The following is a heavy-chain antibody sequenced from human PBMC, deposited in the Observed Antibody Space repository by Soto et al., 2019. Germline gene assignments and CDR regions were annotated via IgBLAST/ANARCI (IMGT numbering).Heavy chain of an antibody. Sequence: DSVKGWFTISRDNSENTLYLQMNSLRAEDTAVYYCAKPVGYYDSSDFWGQGTLVTVSS. J-gene: IGHJ4*02. V-gene: IGHV3-23*01. D-gene: IGHD3-22*01. CDR3: AKPVGYYDSSDF.